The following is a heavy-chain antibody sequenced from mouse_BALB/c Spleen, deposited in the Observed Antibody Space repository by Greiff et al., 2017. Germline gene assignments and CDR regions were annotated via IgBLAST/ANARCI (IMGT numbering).Heavy chain of an antibody. CDR3: ARSYGNYGGAMDY. CDR2: ISYSGST. D-gene: IGHD2-10*02. CDR1: GDSITSGY. V-gene: IGHV3-8*02. J-gene: IGHJ4*01. Sequence: EVQLQQSGPSLVKPSQTLSLSCSVSGDSITSGYWNWIRKFPGNKLEYMGYISYSGSTYYNPSLKSRISITRDTSTNQYYLQLNSVTTEDTATYYCARSYGNYGGAMDYWGQGTSVTVSS.